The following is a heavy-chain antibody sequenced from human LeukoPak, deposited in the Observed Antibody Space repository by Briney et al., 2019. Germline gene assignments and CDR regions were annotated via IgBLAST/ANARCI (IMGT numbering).Heavy chain of an antibody. D-gene: IGHD6-13*01. CDR1: GYSFTGYN. V-gene: IGHV1-2*06. CDR3: ARSGNLIAASVTKDYYYYVDV. Sequence: ASVKVSCKASGYSFTGYNIHWVRQAPGQGLEWMGRINPHSGGTRFAQKFQDRITMTIDKSDNTVYMELNSVTSGDTAVYFCARSGNLIAASVTKDYYYYVDVWGKGITVTVSS. J-gene: IGHJ6*03. CDR2: INPHSGGT.